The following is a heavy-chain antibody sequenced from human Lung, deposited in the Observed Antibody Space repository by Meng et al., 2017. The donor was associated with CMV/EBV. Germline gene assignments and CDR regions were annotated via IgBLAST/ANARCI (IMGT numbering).Heavy chain of an antibody. CDR3: ARRRGGSGRDC. CDR2: IYHSGST. J-gene: IGHJ4*02. CDR1: GGSISSNGYY. D-gene: IGHD3-10*01. Sequence: QLRLQESGPGLWKPSETLSLTCTVSGGSISSNGYYWDWVRQPPGKGLEWIGAIYHSGSTSYNPSLQSRVTMFVDTSKNQLSLMLTSVTATDTAVYYCARRRGGSGRDCWGQGTLVTVSS. V-gene: IGHV4-39*01.